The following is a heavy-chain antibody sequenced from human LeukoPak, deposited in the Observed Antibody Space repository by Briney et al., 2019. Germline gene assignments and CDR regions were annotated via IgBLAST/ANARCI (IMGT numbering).Heavy chain of an antibody. J-gene: IGHJ5*02. Sequence: GESLKISCKGSGYSFTSYWIGWVRQMPGKGLEWVGIIYPGDSDTRYSPSFQGQVTISADKSISTAYLQWSSLKASDTAMYYCARHVVVGATTGIRVDPWGQGTLVTVSS. CDR2: IYPGDSDT. D-gene: IGHD1-26*01. CDR1: GYSFTSYW. V-gene: IGHV5-51*01. CDR3: ARHVVVGATTGIRVDP.